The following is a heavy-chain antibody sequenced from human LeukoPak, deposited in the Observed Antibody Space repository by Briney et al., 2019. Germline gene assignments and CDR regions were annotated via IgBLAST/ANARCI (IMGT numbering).Heavy chain of an antibody. D-gene: IGHD3-3*01. CDR1: GGTFSSYA. CDR3: AREKVSCYDFWSGYYDY. Sequence: SVKVSCKASGGTFSSYAISWVRQAPGQGLEWMGGIIPIFGTANYAQKFQGRVTITADESTSTAYMELSSLRSEDTAVYYCAREKVSCYDFWSGYYDYWGQGTLVTVSS. CDR2: IIPIFGTA. J-gene: IGHJ4*02. V-gene: IGHV1-69*13.